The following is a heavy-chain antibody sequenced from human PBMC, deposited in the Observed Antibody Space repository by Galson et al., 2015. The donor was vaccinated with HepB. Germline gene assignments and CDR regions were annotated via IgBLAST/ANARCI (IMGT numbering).Heavy chain of an antibody. J-gene: IGHJ4*02. Sequence: SLRLSCAASGFTFSSYSMNWVRQAPGKGLEWVPYISSSSSTIYYADSVKGRFTISRDNAKNSLYLQMNSLRDEDTAVYYCARDRYGGNSVCYFDYWGQGTLVTVSS. CDR1: GFTFSSYS. CDR3: ARDRYGGNSVCYFDY. D-gene: IGHD4-23*01. V-gene: IGHV3-48*02. CDR2: ISSSSSTI.